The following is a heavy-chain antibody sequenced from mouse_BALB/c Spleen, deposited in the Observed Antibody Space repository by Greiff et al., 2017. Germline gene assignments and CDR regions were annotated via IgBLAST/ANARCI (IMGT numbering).Heavy chain of an antibody. CDR3: ARDRGNYGYFDV. J-gene: IGHJ1*01. CDR1: GFTFSDYY. Sequence: EVNVVESGGGLVKPGGSLKLSCAASGFTFSDYYMYWVRQTPEKRLEWVATISDGGSYTYYPDSVKGRFTISRDNAKNNLYLQMSSLKSEDTAMYYCARDRGNYGYFDVWGAGTTVTVSS. V-gene: IGHV5-4*02. D-gene: IGHD2-1*01. CDR2: ISDGGSYT.